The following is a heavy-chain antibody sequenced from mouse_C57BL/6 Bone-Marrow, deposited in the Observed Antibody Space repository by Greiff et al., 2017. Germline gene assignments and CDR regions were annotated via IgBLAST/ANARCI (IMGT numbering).Heavy chain of an antibody. CDR2: IYPGSGST. Sequence: VQLQQPGAELVKPGASVKMSCKASGYTFTSYWITWVKQRPGQGLEWIGDIYPGSGSTNYNEKFKSKATLTVDTSSSTAYMQLSSLTSEDSAVYYCARSAYYSNCWYFDVWGTGTTVTVSS. CDR1: GYTFTSYW. J-gene: IGHJ1*03. V-gene: IGHV1-55*01. CDR3: ARSAYYSNCWYFDV. D-gene: IGHD2-5*01.